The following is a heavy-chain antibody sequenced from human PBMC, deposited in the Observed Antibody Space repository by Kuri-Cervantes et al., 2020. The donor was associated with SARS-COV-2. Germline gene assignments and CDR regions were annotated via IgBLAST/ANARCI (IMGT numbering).Heavy chain of an antibody. J-gene: IGHJ6*02. D-gene: IGHD6-13*01. CDR1: GFTFTSYA. V-gene: IGHV3-23*01. Sequence: ESLKISCAASGFTFTSYAMSWVRQAPGKGLEWVASLSAIDDTAHYADSVKGRFTISRDNSQNTLYLQMNSLRVEDTAIYYCAKIKSLYSDYYGMDVWGQGTTVTVSS. CDR2: LSAIDDTA. CDR3: AKIKSLYSDYYGMDV.